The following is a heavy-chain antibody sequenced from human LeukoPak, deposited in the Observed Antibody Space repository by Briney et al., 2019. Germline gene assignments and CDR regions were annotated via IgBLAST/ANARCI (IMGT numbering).Heavy chain of an antibody. CDR2: IKQDGSEK. J-gene: IGHJ3*02. Sequence: GGSLRLSCAASGFTFSSYWMSWVRQAPGKGLEWVANIKQDGSEKYYVDSVKGRFTTSRDNAKNSLYLQMNSLRAEDTAVYYCAREGDYYDSSDAFDIWGQGTMVTVSS. V-gene: IGHV3-7*01. CDR3: AREGDYYDSSDAFDI. D-gene: IGHD3-22*01. CDR1: GFTFSSYW.